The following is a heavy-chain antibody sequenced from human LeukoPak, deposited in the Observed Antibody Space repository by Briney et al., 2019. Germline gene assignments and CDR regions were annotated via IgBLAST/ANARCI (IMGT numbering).Heavy chain of an antibody. D-gene: IGHD3-10*01. V-gene: IGHV1-2*06. J-gene: IGHJ4*02. Sequence: ASVKVSCKASGGTFSSYAISWVRQAPGQGLEWMGRINPNSGGTNYAQKFQGRVTMTRDTSISTAYMELSRLRSDDTAVYYCARDRFEIGPDFDYWGQGTLVTVSS. CDR1: GGTFSSYA. CDR2: INPNSGGT. CDR3: ARDRFEIGPDFDY.